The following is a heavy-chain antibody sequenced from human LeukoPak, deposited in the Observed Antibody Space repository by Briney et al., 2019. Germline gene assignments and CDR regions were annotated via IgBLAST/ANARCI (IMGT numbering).Heavy chain of an antibody. J-gene: IGHJ4*02. CDR3: ANPHPAYYGGNSLTGQLDY. CDR2: IYTSGST. V-gene: IGHV4-4*07. D-gene: IGHD4-23*01. CDR1: GGSISSYY. Sequence: PSETLSLTCTVSGGSISSYYWSWIRQPAGKGLEWIGRIYTSGSTNYNPSLKSRVTMSVDTSKNQFSLKLSSVTAADTAVYYCANPHPAYYGGNSLTGQLDYWGQGTLVTVSS.